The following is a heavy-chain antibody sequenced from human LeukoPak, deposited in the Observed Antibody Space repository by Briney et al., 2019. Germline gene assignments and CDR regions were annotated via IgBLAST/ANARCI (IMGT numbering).Heavy chain of an antibody. V-gene: IGHV3-23*01. CDR1: GFTFSSSA. Sequence: GGSLRLSCAASGFTFSSSAMSWVRQVPGKGLEWVSGISASGGSAYYADSVRGRFTISRDNSKNTLYLRMNSLRAEDTAVYYCARDGRDYYDFWSGYYVGSWFDPWGQGTLVTVSS. CDR3: ARDGRDYYDFWSGYYVGSWFDP. D-gene: IGHD3-3*01. J-gene: IGHJ5*02. CDR2: ISASGGSA.